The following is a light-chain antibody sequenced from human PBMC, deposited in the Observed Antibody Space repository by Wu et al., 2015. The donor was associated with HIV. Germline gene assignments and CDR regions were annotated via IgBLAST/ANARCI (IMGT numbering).Light chain of an antibody. CDR2: ETS. CDR1: QSVRTTY. J-gene: IGKJ2*01. Sequence: EVVLTQSPDTLSLSPGERATLSCRASQSVRTTYLAWYQQIPGQAPTLLIYETSTRAPGIADRFGGSGSGTDFTLTISRLEPEDFAVYYCQQWGGSVYTFGQGTKLENK. V-gene: IGKV3-20*01. CDR3: QQWGGSVYT.